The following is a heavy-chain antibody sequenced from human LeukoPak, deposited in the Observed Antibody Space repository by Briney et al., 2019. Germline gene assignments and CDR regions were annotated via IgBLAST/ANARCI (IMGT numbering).Heavy chain of an antibody. J-gene: IGHJ4*02. CDR2: ISYRGST. Sequence: SETLSLTCTVSGGSISSYLWTWIRQPPGKELEWVGYISYRGSTNYNPCLKGRVTISVDTSKNQFSLKLSSVPAADTAVYYCARRRKYSSGWYHDYWGQGTLVTVSS. D-gene: IGHD6-19*01. CDR1: GGSISSYL. V-gene: IGHV4-59*08. CDR3: ARRRKYSSGWYHDY.